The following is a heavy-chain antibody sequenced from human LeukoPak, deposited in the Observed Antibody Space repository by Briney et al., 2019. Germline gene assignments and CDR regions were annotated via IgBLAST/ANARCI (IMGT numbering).Heavy chain of an antibody. CDR1: GFTFSSYA. D-gene: IGHD2-2*01. CDR2: ISYDGSNK. Sequence: PGRSLSLSCTASGFTFSSYAMHWIRQPPGKGLEWVADISYDGSNKYYADSVKGRFTISRDNSKNTLYLQMNSLRAEDTAVYYCARDRYCSSTSCYGAGYYYYGMDVWGQGTTVTVSS. J-gene: IGHJ6*02. CDR3: ARDRYCSSTSCYGAGYYYYGMDV. V-gene: IGHV3-30*04.